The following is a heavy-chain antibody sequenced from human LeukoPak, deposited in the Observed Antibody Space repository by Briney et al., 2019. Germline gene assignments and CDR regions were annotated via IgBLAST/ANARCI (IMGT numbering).Heavy chain of an antibody. CDR2: IYYSGST. V-gene: IGHV4-30-4*01. D-gene: IGHD2-2*02. CDR1: GGSISSGDYY. CDR3: ARSCIVVVPATISVWFDP. J-gene: IGHJ5*02. Sequence: SETLSLTCTVSGGSISSGDYYWSWIRQPPGKGLEWIGYIYYSGSTYYNPSLKSRVTISVDTSKNQFSLKLSSVTAADTAVYYCARSCIVVVPATISVWFDPWGQGTLVTVSS.